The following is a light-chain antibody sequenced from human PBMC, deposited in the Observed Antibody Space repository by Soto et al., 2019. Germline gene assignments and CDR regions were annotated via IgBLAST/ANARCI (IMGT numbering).Light chain of an antibody. J-gene: IGLJ1*01. Sequence: QSALTQPASVSGSPGQSITISCTGTSSDVGGYNYVSWYRQHPRKAPKLMIYEVRNRPSGVSNRFSGSKSGNTASLTISGLQAEDEADYYCSSYTRSSTLIFGIGTKVTVL. CDR1: SSDVGGYNY. CDR3: SSYTRSSTLI. CDR2: EVR. V-gene: IGLV2-14*01.